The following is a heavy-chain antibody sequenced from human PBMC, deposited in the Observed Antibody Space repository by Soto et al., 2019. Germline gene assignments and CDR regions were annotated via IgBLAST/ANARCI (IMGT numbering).Heavy chain of an antibody. V-gene: IGHV1-2*02. D-gene: IGHD1-20*01. Sequence: ASVKVSCKASGYTFTAYYIHWVRQAPGQGLEWMGWINPLTSDTEFAQKFQGRVTMTRDTSINTVYMQLSNLRSDDSAVYHCVRQQDRGIMPAGFDYWGQGAQVTVSS. CDR2: INPLTSDT. J-gene: IGHJ4*02. CDR1: GYTFTAYY. CDR3: VRQQDRGIMPAGFDY.